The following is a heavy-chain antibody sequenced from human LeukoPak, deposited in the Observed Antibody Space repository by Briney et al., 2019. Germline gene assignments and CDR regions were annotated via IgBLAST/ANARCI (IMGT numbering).Heavy chain of an antibody. CDR3: ASLFSGSYTSLYY. J-gene: IGHJ4*02. Sequence: ASVKVSCKASGGTFSSYAISWVRQAPGQGLEWMGGIIPIFGTANYAQKFQGGVTITADESTSTAYMELSSLRSEDTAVYYCASLFSGSYTSLYYWGQGTLVTVSS. V-gene: IGHV1-69*13. CDR1: GGTFSSYA. CDR2: IIPIFGTA. D-gene: IGHD1-26*01.